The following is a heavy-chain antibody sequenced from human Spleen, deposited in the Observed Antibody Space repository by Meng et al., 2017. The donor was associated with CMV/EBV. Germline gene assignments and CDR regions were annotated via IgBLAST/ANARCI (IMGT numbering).Heavy chain of an antibody. D-gene: IGHD6-13*01. CDR1: GFTFDDYG. Sequence: GESLKTSCAASGFTFDDYGMSWVRQAPGKGLAWVASISDSGAATYYADSVKGRFTISRVNSKNTLYLLMNSLRAEDTARYYCANFPYSRHGNHEYWGQGTLVTVSS. J-gene: IGHJ4*02. V-gene: IGHV3-23*01. CDR2: ISDSGAAT. CDR3: ANFPYSRHGNHEY.